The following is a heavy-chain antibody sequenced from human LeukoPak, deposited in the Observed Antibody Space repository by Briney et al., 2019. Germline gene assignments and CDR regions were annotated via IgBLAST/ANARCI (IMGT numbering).Heavy chain of an antibody. CDR3: ASGSIYDSSGKFDY. J-gene: IGHJ4*02. V-gene: IGHV4-61*02. CDR1: GGSPSSGSYY. D-gene: IGHD3-22*01. CDR2: IYTSGST. Sequence: SETLSLTCTVSGGSPSSGSYYWSWIRQPAGKGLEWIGRIYTSGSTNYNPSLKSRVTISVDTSKNQFSLKLSSVTAADTAVYYCASGSIYDSSGKFDYWGQGTLVTVSS.